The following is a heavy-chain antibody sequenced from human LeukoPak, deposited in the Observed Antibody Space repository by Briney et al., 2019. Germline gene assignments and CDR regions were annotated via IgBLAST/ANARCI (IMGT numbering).Heavy chain of an antibody. CDR3: ARVYGRYFDRYYFDY. V-gene: IGHV4-59*01. CDR2: IYYSGST. J-gene: IGHJ4*02. Sequence: SETLSLTCTVSGGSISSYYWSWIRQPPGKGLEWIGYIYYSGSTNYNPSLKSRVTISVDTSKNQFSLKLSSVTAADTAVYYCARVYGRYFDRYYFDYWGQGTLVTASS. D-gene: IGHD3-9*01. CDR1: GGSISSYY.